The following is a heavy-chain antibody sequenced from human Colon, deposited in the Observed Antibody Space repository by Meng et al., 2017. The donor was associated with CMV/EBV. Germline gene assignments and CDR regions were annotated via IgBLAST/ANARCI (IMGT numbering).Heavy chain of an antibody. CDR3: AKDTRYSSSWTGLVDY. CDR1: GISFTDAW. CDR2: IKSMADGGAA. Sequence: GESLKISCATSGISFTDAWMTWVRHSPGRGLEWIGRIKSMADGGAAEYAAHVKGRFTISRDDSKKTLFLQMNSLRTEDTGLYYCAKDTRYSSSWTGLVDYWGQGTLVTVSS. J-gene: IGHJ4*02. V-gene: IGHV3-15*01. D-gene: IGHD6-13*01.